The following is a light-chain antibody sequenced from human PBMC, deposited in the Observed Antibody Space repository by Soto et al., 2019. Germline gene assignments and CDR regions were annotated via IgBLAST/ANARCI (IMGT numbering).Light chain of an antibody. CDR1: SSNIGAGYN. V-gene: IGLV1-40*01. J-gene: IGLJ2*01. CDR2: GNS. Sequence: QSVLTQPPSVSGAPGQRVTISCTGSSSNIGAGYNVHWYQQLPATAPKLLIYGNSNRPSGVPDRFSGSKSGTSASLAITGLQAEDEADDYCQSYDSSPSADVVFGGGTKLTVL. CDR3: QSYDSSPSADVV.